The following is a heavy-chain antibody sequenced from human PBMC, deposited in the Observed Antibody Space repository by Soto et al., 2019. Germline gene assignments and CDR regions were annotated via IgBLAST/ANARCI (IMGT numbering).Heavy chain of an antibody. CDR2: ISAYNGNT. Sequence: QVQLVQSGAEVKKPGASVKVSCKASGYTFTSYGISWVRQAPGQGLERMGWISAYNGNTNYAQKHQGRVTMTTDTSTSTAYIELRSLRSDDTAVYSCARDRCSSTSCHDAFDIWGQGTMVTVSS. V-gene: IGHV1-18*01. D-gene: IGHD2-2*01. J-gene: IGHJ3*02. CDR3: ARDRCSSTSCHDAFDI. CDR1: GYTFTSYG.